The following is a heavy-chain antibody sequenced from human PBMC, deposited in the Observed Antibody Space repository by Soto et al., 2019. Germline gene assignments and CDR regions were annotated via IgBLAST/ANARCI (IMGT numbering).Heavy chain of an antibody. V-gene: IGHV3-23*01. D-gene: IGHD3-22*01. J-gene: IGHJ5*01. CDR3: AKGEALYSSHPWDS. CDR2: IIGTDTT. Sequence: EVQLLESGGGLVQPGGSLRLSCTASGFTFKNCGMIWVRQAPGKGLEWVAAIIGTDTTNYADSVKGRFTISRDNSKDTLYLQMNGLRVEDTAIYYCAKGEALYSSHPWDSWGHGTLDTVSA. CDR1: GFTFKNCG.